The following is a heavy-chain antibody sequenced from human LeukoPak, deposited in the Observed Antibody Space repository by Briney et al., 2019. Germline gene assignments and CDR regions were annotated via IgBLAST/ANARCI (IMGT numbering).Heavy chain of an antibody. V-gene: IGHV3-48*01. CDR3: AREDSYGPFDY. J-gene: IGHJ4*02. D-gene: IGHD5-18*01. CDR1: GFTFSSYS. Sequence: TGGSLRLSCAASGFTFSSYSMNWVRQAPGKGLEWVSYISSSSSTIYYADSVKGRFTISRDNAKNSLYLQMNSLRAEDTAVYYCAREDSYGPFDYWGQGTLVTVSS. CDR2: ISSSSSTI.